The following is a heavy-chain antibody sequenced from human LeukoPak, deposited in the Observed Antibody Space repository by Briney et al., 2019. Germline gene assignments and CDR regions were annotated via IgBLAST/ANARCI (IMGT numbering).Heavy chain of an antibody. Sequence: GGSLRLSCAASGFTVSSNYMSWVRQAPGKGLEWVSDIYSDGTTYYADSVKGRFAISRDSSKNTLYLQMNSLRAEDAAVYYCAREGNGIMGGWGYDPFDYWGQGTLVTVSS. CDR2: IYSDGTT. J-gene: IGHJ4*02. CDR3: AREGNGIMGGWGYDPFDY. V-gene: IGHV3-53*01. CDR1: GFTVSSNY. D-gene: IGHD3-16*01.